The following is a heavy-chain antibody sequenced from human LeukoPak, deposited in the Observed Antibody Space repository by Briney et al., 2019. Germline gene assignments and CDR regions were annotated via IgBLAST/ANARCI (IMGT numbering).Heavy chain of an antibody. CDR1: GGSISTYY. Sequence: SETLSLTCSVSGGSISTYYWSWIRQTPGKGLEQIGYIYNSGSTNYNPSLEGRVTMSIDTSKNQFSLKLSSVTAADTAVYYCAKDSYGHHRGFDYWGQGTLVTVSS. CDR2: IYNSGST. CDR3: AKDSYGHHRGFDY. D-gene: IGHD5-18*01. V-gene: IGHV4-59*01. J-gene: IGHJ4*02.